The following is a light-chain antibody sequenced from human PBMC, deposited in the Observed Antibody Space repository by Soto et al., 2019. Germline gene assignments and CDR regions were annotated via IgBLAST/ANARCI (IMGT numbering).Light chain of an antibody. CDR3: QHYNSYSEA. CDR1: QTISSW. V-gene: IGKV1-5*03. J-gene: IGKJ1*01. CDR2: KAS. Sequence: DIHMTQSPSTLSVSLGDIVTITCRASQTISSWLAWYQQKPGKAPKLLIYKASTLKSGVPSRFSGSGSGTEFTLTISSLQPDDFATYYCQHYNSYSEAFGQGTKVDIK.